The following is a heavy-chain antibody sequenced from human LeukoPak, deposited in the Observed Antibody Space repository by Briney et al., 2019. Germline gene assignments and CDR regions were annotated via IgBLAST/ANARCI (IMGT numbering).Heavy chain of an antibody. CDR1: TYSISSGYY. Sequence: PSETLSLTCTVSTYSISSGYYWGWIRRPPGKGLEWIGSIYHSGSSYYNPSLKSRVTISVDTSKNQFSLKLRSVTAADTAVYHCARGETYSSGWYDPFFDYWGQRTLVTVST. V-gene: IGHV4-38-2*02. CDR3: ARGETYSSGWYDPFFDY. CDR2: IYHSGSS. D-gene: IGHD6-19*01. J-gene: IGHJ4*02.